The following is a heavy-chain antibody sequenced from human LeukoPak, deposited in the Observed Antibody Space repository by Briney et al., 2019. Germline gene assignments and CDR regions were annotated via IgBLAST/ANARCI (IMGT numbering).Heavy chain of an antibody. Sequence: GASVKVSCKVSGYTLTELSMHWVRQAPGKGLEWMGGFDPEDGETIYAQKFQGRVTMTEDTSTDTAYMELSSLRSEDTAVHYCATDDGQQQLVRHYWGQGTLVTVSS. CDR1: GYTLTELS. CDR2: FDPEDGET. CDR3: ATDDGQQQLVRHY. D-gene: IGHD6-13*01. J-gene: IGHJ4*02. V-gene: IGHV1-24*01.